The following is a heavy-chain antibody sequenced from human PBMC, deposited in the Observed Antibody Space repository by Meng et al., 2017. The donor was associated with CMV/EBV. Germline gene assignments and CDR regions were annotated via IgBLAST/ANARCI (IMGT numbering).Heavy chain of an antibody. CDR2: ISSSGSTI. V-gene: IGHV3-48*03. CDR3: ARDQYSSSSHYYYYGMDV. J-gene: IGHJ6*02. Sequence: GGPLRLSCAAFGFTFSSYELNWVRQAPGKGLEWVSYISSSGSTIYYADSVKGRFTISRDNAKNSLYLQMNSLRAEDTAVYYCARDQYSSSSHYYYYGMDVWGQGTTVTVSS. D-gene: IGHD6-6*01. CDR1: GFTFSSYE.